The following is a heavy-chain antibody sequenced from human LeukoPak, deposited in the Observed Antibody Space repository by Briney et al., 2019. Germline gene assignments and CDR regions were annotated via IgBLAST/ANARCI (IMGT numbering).Heavy chain of an antibody. CDR3: ATGKYGSGSYALP. D-gene: IGHD3-10*01. V-gene: IGHV1-2*02. CDR1: GYTFSGYY. Sequence: ASVKVSCKASGYTFSGYYMRWVRQAPGQGLEWMGWINPNSGGTKYAQKFQGRVTMTRDTSISTAYMELSRLRSDDTAVYYCATGKYGSGSYALPWGQGTLVTVSS. CDR2: INPNSGGT. J-gene: IGHJ5*02.